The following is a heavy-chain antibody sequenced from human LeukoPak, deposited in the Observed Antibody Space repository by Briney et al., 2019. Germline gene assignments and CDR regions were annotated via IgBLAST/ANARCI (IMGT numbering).Heavy chain of an antibody. CDR2: IYSDGKT. J-gene: IGHJ4*02. CDR3: ANRMTY. Sequence: GGSLRLSCAASGFTVSSDYMSWVRQAPGKGLEWVSVIYSDGKTYYADSVKGRFTISRRNSKNTLFLQMNSLRTEDTAIYYCANRMTYGGQGTLVTVSS. D-gene: IGHD2-21*02. V-gene: IGHV3-53*04. CDR1: GFTVSSDY.